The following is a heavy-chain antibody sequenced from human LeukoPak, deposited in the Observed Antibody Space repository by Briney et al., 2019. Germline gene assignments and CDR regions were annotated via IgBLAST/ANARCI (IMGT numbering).Heavy chain of an antibody. D-gene: IGHD1-26*01. V-gene: IGHV3-23*01. J-gene: IGHJ6*02. Sequence: GGSLRLSCAASGFTFSSYAMSWVRQAPGKGLEWVSAISGSGGSTYYADSVKGRFTISRDNSKNTLYLQMNSLRAEDTAVYYCAKDTSTLVGDFSYYGMDVWGQGTTVTVS. CDR3: AKDTSTLVGDFSYYGMDV. CDR2: ISGSGGST. CDR1: GFTFSSYA.